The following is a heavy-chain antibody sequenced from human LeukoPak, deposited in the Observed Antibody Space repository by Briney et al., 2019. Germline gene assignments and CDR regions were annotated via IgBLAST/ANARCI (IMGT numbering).Heavy chain of an antibody. Sequence: ASVKVSCKTSGYTFTSYDINWVRQATGQGLEWMGWMNPNSGNTGYAQKLQGRVTMTRNTSISTAYVELSSLRSEDTAVYYCARAPEWGKSNYYYYMDVWGKGTTVTVSS. CDR3: ARAPEWGKSNYYYYMDV. V-gene: IGHV1-8*01. CDR1: GYTFTSYD. CDR2: MNPNSGNT. J-gene: IGHJ6*03. D-gene: IGHD1-26*01.